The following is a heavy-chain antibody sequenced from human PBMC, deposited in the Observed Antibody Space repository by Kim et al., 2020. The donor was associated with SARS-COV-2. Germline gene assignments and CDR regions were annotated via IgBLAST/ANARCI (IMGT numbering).Heavy chain of an antibody. CDR3: ARVRGELRYFDWLLSDWYFDL. CDR1: GFTFSSYA. J-gene: IGHJ2*01. CDR2: ISYDGSNK. Sequence: GGSLRLSCAASGFTFSSYAMHWVRQAPGKGLEWVAVISYDGSNKYYADSVKGRFTISRDNSKNTLYLQMNSLRAEDTAVYYCARVRGELRYFDWLLSDWYFDLWGRGTLVTVSS. D-gene: IGHD3-9*01. V-gene: IGHV3-30*04.